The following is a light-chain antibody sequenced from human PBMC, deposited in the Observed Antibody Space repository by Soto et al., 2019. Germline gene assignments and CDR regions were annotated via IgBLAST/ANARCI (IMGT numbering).Light chain of an antibody. J-gene: IGKJ2*01. CDR3: QQYNNWYT. CDR1: QSVSSN. V-gene: IGKV3-15*01. Sequence: EIVMTQSPATLSVSPGERATLSCRASQSVSSNLAWYQQKPGQAPRLLIYGASTRATGIPARFSGSWSGREFTLTISSLQSEDFAVYYCQQYNNWYTFGQGTKLEIK. CDR2: GAS.